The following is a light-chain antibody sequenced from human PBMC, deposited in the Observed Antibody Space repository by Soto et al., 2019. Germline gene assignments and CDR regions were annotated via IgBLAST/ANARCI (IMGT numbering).Light chain of an antibody. V-gene: IGLV2-23*01. CDR1: SRDVGSYNL. CDR3: CSYAGSSTSVV. Sequence: QSVLTQPASVSGSPGQSITISCTGTSRDVGSYNLVSWYQQHPGKAPKLMIYEGSKRPSGVSNRFSGSKSGNTASLTISGLQAEDEADYYCCSYAGSSTSVVFGGGNKLTVL. CDR2: EGS. J-gene: IGLJ2*01.